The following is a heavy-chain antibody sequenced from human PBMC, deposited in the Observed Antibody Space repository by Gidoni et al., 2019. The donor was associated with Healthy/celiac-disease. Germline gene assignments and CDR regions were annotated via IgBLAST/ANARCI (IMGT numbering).Heavy chain of an antibody. D-gene: IGHD6-13*01. Sequence: QVQLQESGPGLVKPSETLSLTCTVSGDSISSYYWSWNRQHPGKGLEWLGYIYYSGSTNYTPSLKSRVTISVDTSKNQFSLKLSSVTAADTAVYYCARGGLISSSPMDVWGQGTTVTVSS. CDR2: IYYSGST. J-gene: IGHJ6*02. CDR3: ARGGLISSSPMDV. V-gene: IGHV4-59*01. CDR1: GDSISSYY.